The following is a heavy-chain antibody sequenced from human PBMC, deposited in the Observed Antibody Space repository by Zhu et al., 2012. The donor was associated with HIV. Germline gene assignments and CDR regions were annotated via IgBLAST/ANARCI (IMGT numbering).Heavy chain of an antibody. CDR1: GGSISSGDYY. Sequence: QVQLQESGPGLVKPSQTLSLTCTVSGGSISSGDYYWNWIRQPPGEGLEWIGYIYYAGNTYFNPSLKTRVTMALDATKNQFSLKLSSVTAADTVLLYCARGRYYGALLYFDYWGQRTLVTVSS. V-gene: IGHV4-30-4*08. J-gene: IGHJ4*02. D-gene: IGHD4/OR15-4a*01. CDR3: ARGRYYGALLYFDY. CDR2: IYYAGNT.